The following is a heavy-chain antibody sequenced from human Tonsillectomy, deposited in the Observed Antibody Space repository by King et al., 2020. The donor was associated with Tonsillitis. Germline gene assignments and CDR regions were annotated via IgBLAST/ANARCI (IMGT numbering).Heavy chain of an antibody. J-gene: IGHJ4*02. CDR3: ARGEVGYYYDSSGEYYFDY. CDR2: IYPGDADT. Sequence: DVQLVQSGAEVKKPGESLKISCKGAGYSFTSYWIGWVRQMPGKGLEWMGIIYPGDADTRYSQSFQGQVTISADKSISTAYLQWSSLKASDTAMYYCARGEVGYYYDSSGEYYFDYWGQGTLVTVSS. V-gene: IGHV5-51*01. CDR1: GYSFTSYW. D-gene: IGHD3-22*01.